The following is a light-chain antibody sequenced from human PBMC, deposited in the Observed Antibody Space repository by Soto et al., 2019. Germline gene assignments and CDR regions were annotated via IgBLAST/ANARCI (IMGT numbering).Light chain of an antibody. CDR1: QSVKSNQ. CDR2: GAS. V-gene: IGKV3-20*01. CDR3: QQYATSPQT. Sequence: EVVLTQSPGTLSLSPGERATLSCRASQSVKSNQLAWYQQQPGQAPRLLIYGASNRATGIPDRFSGSGSGTDFTLTITRLESEDLAVYYCQQYATSPQTFGQGTNVEIK. J-gene: IGKJ1*01.